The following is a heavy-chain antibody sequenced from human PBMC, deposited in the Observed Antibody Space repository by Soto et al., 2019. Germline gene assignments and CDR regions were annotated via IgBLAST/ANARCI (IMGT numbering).Heavy chain of an antibody. V-gene: IGHV3-33*01. Sequence: LRLSFAASGFTFSSYGIHWVRQAPGKGLEWVAVIWYDGSNKYYADSVKGRFTISRDNSKNTLYLQMNSLRAEDTAVYYCARDILWLEYYFDYWGQGTLVTVSS. CDR1: GFTFSSYG. D-gene: IGHD6-19*01. CDR2: IWYDGSNK. CDR3: ARDILWLEYYFDY. J-gene: IGHJ4*02.